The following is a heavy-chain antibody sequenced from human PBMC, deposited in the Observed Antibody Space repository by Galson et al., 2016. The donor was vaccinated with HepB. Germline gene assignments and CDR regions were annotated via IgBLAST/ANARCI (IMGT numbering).Heavy chain of an antibody. D-gene: IGHD3-22*01. Sequence: LRLSCAASGFTFSSYSMNWVRQAPGKGLEWVSSISSSSSYIYYADSVKGRFTISRDNAKNSLCLQMNSLRAEDTAVYYCASQYYYDSSGYYLGLGYAFDIWGQGTMVTVSS. J-gene: IGHJ3*02. V-gene: IGHV3-21*01. CDR3: ASQYYYDSSGYYLGLGYAFDI. CDR1: GFTFSSYS. CDR2: ISSSSSYI.